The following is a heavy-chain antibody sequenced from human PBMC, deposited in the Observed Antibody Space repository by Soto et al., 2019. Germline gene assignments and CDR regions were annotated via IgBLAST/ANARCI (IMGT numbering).Heavy chain of an antibody. CDR1: GYTFTSCG. CDR2: ISPYKGNT. CDR3: VRDLDGSGSYYTDH. Sequence: ASVKVSCKASGYTFTSCGISWVRQAPGQGLEWMGWISPYKGNTNYAQKLQGRVTMTTDTSTSTAYMELRSLRSDDTAVYYCVRDLDGSGSYYTDHWGQGTLVTVSS. D-gene: IGHD3-10*01. V-gene: IGHV1-18*01. J-gene: IGHJ4*02.